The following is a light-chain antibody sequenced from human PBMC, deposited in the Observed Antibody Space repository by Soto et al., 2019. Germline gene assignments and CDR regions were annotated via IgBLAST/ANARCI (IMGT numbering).Light chain of an antibody. J-gene: IGKJ5*01. V-gene: IGKV3-20*01. Sequence: EIVLTQSPATLSLSPGGRASLPCRASHTISTNLAWYQQKPGQAPRLLIYGASSRATGIPDRFSGSGSGTDFTLTIGRLEPEDFAVYYCQQYGSSPPITFGQGTRLEIK. CDR3: QQYGSSPPIT. CDR2: GAS. CDR1: HTISTN.